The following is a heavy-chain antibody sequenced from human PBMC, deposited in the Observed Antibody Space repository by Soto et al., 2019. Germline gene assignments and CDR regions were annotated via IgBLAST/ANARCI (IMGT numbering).Heavy chain of an antibody. V-gene: IGHV3-21*01. Sequence: GGSLRLSCAASGFTFSSYSMNWVRQAPGKGLEWVSSISSSSSYIYYADSVKGRFTISRDNAKNSLYLQMSSLRAEDTAVYYCARAIIGYCSGGSCSPRYYFDYWGQGTLVTVSS. CDR3: ARAIIGYCSGGSCSPRYYFDY. D-gene: IGHD2-15*01. CDR1: GFTFSSYS. CDR2: ISSSSSYI. J-gene: IGHJ4*02.